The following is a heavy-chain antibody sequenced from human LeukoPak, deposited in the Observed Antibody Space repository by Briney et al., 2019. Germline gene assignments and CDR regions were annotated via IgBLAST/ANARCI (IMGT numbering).Heavy chain of an antibody. Sequence: GASVKVSCKASGGTFSSYAISWVRQAPGQGLEWMGRIIPILGIANYAQKFQGRVTITADKSTSTAYMELSSLRSEDTAVYYCARDFHYYYDSSGYYGYWGQGTPVTVSS. CDR2: IIPILGIA. CDR3: ARDFHYYYDSSGYYGY. V-gene: IGHV1-69*04. CDR1: GGTFSSYA. J-gene: IGHJ4*02. D-gene: IGHD3-22*01.